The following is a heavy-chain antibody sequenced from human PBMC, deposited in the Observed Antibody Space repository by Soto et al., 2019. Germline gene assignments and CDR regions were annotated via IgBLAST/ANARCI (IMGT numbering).Heavy chain of an antibody. J-gene: IGHJ5*02. CDR2: IYYSGST. Sequence: PSETLSLTCTVSGGSISSYYWGWIRQPPGKGLEWIGYIYYSGSTNYNPSLKSRVTISVDTSKNQFSLKLSSVTAADTAVYYCAGMWQDYYDSSVWFDPWGQGTLVTVS. V-gene: IGHV4-59*08. CDR3: AGMWQDYYDSSVWFDP. CDR1: GGSISSYY. D-gene: IGHD3-22*01.